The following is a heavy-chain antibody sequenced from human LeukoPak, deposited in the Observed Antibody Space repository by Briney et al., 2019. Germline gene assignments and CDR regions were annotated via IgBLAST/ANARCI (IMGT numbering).Heavy chain of an antibody. Sequence: GASVKVSCKAFGYTFTGYYMHWVRQAPGQGLEWMGRINPNSGGTNYAQKFQGRVTMTRDTSISTAYMELSRLRSDDTAVYYCARDPGGIKPFDPWGQGTLVTVSS. CDR2: INPNSGGT. D-gene: IGHD1-1*01. J-gene: IGHJ5*02. V-gene: IGHV1-2*06. CDR1: GYTFTGYY. CDR3: ARDPGGIKPFDP.